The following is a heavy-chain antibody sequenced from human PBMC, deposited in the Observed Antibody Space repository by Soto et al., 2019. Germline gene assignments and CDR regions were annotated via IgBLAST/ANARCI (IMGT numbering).Heavy chain of an antibody. CDR3: ARAVYYDDNSGLAY. D-gene: IGHD3-22*01. J-gene: IGHJ4*02. CDR2: INIYSGDA. Sequence: QVRLEQSGPEVKKTGASVKVSCKASGYTFTSYGISWVRQAPGQGLEWMGWINIYSGDANYAQSFQDRVTMTRDTSTNTVYMEMRNLGSDDTAVYYCARAVYYDDNSGLAYWGQGTLVTVS. V-gene: IGHV1-18*01. CDR1: GYTFTSYG.